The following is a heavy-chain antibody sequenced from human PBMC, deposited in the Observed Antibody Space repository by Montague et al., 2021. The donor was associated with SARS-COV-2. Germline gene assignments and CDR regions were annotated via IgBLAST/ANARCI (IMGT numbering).Heavy chain of an antibody. CDR1: GFSLSTSGMC. CDR2: IDWDDDK. Sequence: PELVTPTQTLTLTCTFSGFSLSTSGMCVSWIRQPPGKALEWLARIDWDDDKYYSTSLKTRLTISKDTSKNQVVLTMTNMDPVDTATYYCARGYYDILTGYLDAFDIWGQGTMVTVSS. V-gene: IGHV2-70*11. D-gene: IGHD3-9*01. J-gene: IGHJ3*02. CDR3: ARGYYDILTGYLDAFDI.